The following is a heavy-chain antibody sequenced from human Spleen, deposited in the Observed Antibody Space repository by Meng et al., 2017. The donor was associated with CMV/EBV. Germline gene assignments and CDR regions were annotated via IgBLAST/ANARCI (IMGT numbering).Heavy chain of an antibody. Sequence: SVKVSCKASRGTFSSYGISWVRQAPGQGLEWMGGIVPMLGVANYAQNVQGRVTFTADKSTNTAYMELSSLRSEDTAVYYCARVTAYCSSASCPAYFRHWGQGTLVTVSS. V-gene: IGHV1-69*10. J-gene: IGHJ1*01. CDR1: RGTFSSYG. CDR2: IVPMLGVA. CDR3: ARVTAYCSSASCPAYFRH. D-gene: IGHD2-2*01.